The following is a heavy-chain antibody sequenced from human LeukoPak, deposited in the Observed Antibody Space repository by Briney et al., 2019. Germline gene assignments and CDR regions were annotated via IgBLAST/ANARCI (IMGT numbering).Heavy chain of an antibody. CDR3: ARDTYSSSRYWYGLDV. Sequence: GASVKVSCKASGYTFTSYAMNWVRQAPRQGLEWMGWINTNTGNPTYAQGFTGRFVFSLDTSVSTAYLQISSLKAEDTAVYYCARDTYSSSRYWYGLDVWGQGTTVTVSS. D-gene: IGHD6-13*01. V-gene: IGHV7-4-1*02. CDR1: GYTFTSYA. CDR2: INTNTGNP. J-gene: IGHJ6*02.